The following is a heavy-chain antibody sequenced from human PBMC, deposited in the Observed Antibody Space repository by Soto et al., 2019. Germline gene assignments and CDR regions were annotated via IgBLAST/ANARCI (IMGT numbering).Heavy chain of an antibody. CDR3: ARDPPITGSLRGTPLMAV. Sequence: ASVKVSCKASGYSFTSYGISWVRQAPGQGLEWMGWISAYNGNTNYEQKFQGRVAMTTDTSTNTAYLALRTLRSDDAAVYYCARDPPITGSLRGTPLMAVWGQGXTVTVYS. D-gene: IGHD1-20*01. CDR1: GYSFTSYG. J-gene: IGHJ6*02. CDR2: ISAYNGNT. V-gene: IGHV1-18*04.